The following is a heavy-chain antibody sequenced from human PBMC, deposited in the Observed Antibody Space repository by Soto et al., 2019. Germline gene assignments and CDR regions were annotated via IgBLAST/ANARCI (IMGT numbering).Heavy chain of an antibody. CDR3: ARGRRSLTRVIAAAMGGFHI. V-gene: IGHV4-34*01. Sequence: LSLTFAVYGEWFTGYYWNWLRQTPGKLLEWIGEINRSEDTNYTPSLKSRVTISVDTSKKQFSLTLSSVTAADTAVYYCARGRRSLTRVIAAAMGGFHILGQGTMVNVS. CDR1: GEWFTGYY. CDR2: INRSEDT. D-gene: IGHD2-2*01. J-gene: IGHJ3*02.